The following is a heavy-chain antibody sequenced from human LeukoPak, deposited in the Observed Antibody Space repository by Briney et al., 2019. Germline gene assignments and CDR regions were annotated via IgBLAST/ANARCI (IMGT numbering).Heavy chain of an antibody. CDR3: ARAHYVWGSYRSVRFDY. J-gene: IGHJ4*02. Sequence: SSETLSLTCAVSGGSISSSNWWSWVRQPPGKGLEWIGEIYHGGSTNYNPSLKSRITISVDKSKNQFSLKLSSVTAADTAVYYCARAHYVWGSYRSVRFDYWGQGTLVTVSS. D-gene: IGHD3-16*02. V-gene: IGHV4-4*02. CDR1: GGSISSSNW. CDR2: IYHGGST.